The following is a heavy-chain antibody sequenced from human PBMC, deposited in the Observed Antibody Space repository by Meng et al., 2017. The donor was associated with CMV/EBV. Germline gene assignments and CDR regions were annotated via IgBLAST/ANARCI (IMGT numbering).Heavy chain of an antibody. D-gene: IGHD6-13*01. J-gene: IGHJ4*02. CDR3: ARIAAAGRFDY. CDR1: GFSLSTSGVG. CDR2: IYWDDDK. V-gene: IGHV2-5*02. Sequence: QIPLKESGPTLVKPKQTLTLTCTFSGFSLSTSGVGVGWIRQPPGKALEWLAIIYWDDDKRYSPSLKSRLTITKDTSKNQVVLTMTNMDPVDTATYYCARIAAAGRFDYWGQGTLVTVSS.